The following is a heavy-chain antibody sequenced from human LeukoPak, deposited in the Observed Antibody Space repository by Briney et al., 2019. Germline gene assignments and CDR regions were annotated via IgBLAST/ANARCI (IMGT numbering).Heavy chain of an antibody. CDR1: GFTFSDYG. Sequence: GGSLRLSCVASGFTFSDYGMHWVRQAPGQGLEWVALIRYEGSKQYYADSVKGRFTISRDNPKNTVFLHINSLRPEDTAVYYCAKDLTPYYFYGSGTFNYWGQGTLVTVSS. CDR3: AKDLTPYYFYGSGTFNY. V-gene: IGHV3-30*02. J-gene: IGHJ4*02. D-gene: IGHD3-10*01. CDR2: IRYEGSKQ.